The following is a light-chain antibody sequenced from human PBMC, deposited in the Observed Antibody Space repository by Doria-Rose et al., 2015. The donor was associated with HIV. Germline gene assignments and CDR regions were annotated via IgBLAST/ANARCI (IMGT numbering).Light chain of an antibody. CDR1: QSITRW. J-gene: IGKJ2*02. CDR2: KAS. CDR3: HKYISYSPWT. V-gene: IGKV1-5*03. Sequence: DIRLTQSPSTLSASVGDSVTITCRACQSITRWLAWYQQKPGKAPKLPIYKASLLESGVPSRFSGSGSGTEFTLTISSPQLDDFAAYSGHKYISYSPWTFGPGTKLKIK.